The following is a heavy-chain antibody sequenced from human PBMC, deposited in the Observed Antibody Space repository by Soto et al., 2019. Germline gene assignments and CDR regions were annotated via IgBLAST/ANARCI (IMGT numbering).Heavy chain of an antibody. J-gene: IGHJ4*02. Sequence: VASVKVSCKASGYTFTSYYMHWVRQAPGQGLEWMGIINPSGGSTSYAQKFQGRVTMTRDTSTSTVYMELSSLRSEDTAVYYCARVLEDYYDSSGYDYWGQGTLVTVSS. CDR2: INPSGGST. D-gene: IGHD3-22*01. V-gene: IGHV1-46*01. CDR3: ARVLEDYYDSSGYDY. CDR1: GYTFTSYY.